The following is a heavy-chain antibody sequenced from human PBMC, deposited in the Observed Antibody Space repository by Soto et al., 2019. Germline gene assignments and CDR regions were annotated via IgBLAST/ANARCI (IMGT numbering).Heavy chain of an antibody. Sequence: QVQLQQWGAGLLKPSVPLSLTCAFYGGSFSGYYWSWIRQTPGKGLEWIWEINHSGSTNYNLTLKRRVAISVDTSKNHFSLKLSSVTAGDTAVYYCARGGYSSSSFPFDFWVQGTLVTVSS. CDR3: ARGGYSSSSFPFDF. CDR2: INHSGST. D-gene: IGHD6-6*01. CDR1: GGSFSGYY. J-gene: IGHJ4*02. V-gene: IGHV4-34*01.